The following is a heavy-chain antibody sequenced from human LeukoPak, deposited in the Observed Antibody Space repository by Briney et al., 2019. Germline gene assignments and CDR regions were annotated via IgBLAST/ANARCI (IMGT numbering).Heavy chain of an antibody. CDR1: GGSISGSTW. CDR2: IYHSGSA. J-gene: IGHJ4*02. Sequence: SGTLSLTCAVSGGSISGSTWWSWVRQPPGKGLEWIGEIYHSGSANYNPSLKSRLTISVDKSRNQFSLILSSVTAADTAVYYCASKSYSGSYTFDYWGQGTLVTVSS. V-gene: IGHV4-4*02. CDR3: ASKSYSGSYTFDY. D-gene: IGHD1-26*01.